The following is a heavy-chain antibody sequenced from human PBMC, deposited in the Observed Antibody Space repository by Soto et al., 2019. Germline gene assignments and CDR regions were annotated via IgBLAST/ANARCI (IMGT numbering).Heavy chain of an antibody. CDR3: ARAIAVAGVSDAFDI. CDR1: GYTFTGYY. Sequence: ASVKVSCKASGYTFTGYYMHWVRQAPGQGLEWMGWINPNSGGTNYAQKFQGWVTMTRDTSISTAYMELSRLRSDDTAVYYCARAIAVAGVSDAFDIWGQGTMVTVSS. J-gene: IGHJ3*02. V-gene: IGHV1-2*04. CDR2: INPNSGGT. D-gene: IGHD6-19*01.